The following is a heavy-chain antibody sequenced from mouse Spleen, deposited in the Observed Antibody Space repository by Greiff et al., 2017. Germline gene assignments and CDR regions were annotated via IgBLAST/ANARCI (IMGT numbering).Heavy chain of an antibody. V-gene: IGHV14-4*01. CDR1: GFNIKDDY. D-gene: IGHD1-2*01. J-gene: IGHJ2*01. Sequence: VQLQQSGAELVRPGASVKLSCTASGFNIKDDYMHWVKQRPEQGLEWIGWIDPENGDTEYASKFQGKATITADTSSNTAYLQLSSLTSEDTAVYYCARTTATGFDYWGQGTTLTVSS. CDR3: ARTTATGFDY. CDR2: IDPENGDT.